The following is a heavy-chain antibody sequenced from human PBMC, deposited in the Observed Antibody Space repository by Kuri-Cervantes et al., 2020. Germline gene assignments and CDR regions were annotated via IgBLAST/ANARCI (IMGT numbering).Heavy chain of an antibody. V-gene: IGHV3-30*18. CDR1: GLTLSNYG. Sequence: GGSLRLSCAASGLTLSNYGMHWVRQAPGKGLEWVATISYDGSKTYYGNSVKGRFTISRDNSENTQYLQMNRLRSEDTAVYYCAKDLLYGKVLGRIDHWGQGALVTVSS. CDR3: AKDLLYGKVLGRIDH. D-gene: IGHD3-16*01. J-gene: IGHJ4*02. CDR2: ISYDGSKT.